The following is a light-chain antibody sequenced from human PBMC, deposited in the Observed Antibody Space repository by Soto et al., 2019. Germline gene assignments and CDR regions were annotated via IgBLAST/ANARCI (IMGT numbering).Light chain of an antibody. CDR1: QSVGGH. Sequence: EIVLTQSPDSLSLSPGDRATLSCRASQSVGGHLAWYQQRPGQAPRLLIFGTSVTATGIPARFSGSGSGTDLTLTITSLEPEDSAVYYCQQRHIWPLTFGGGTRLEIK. CDR3: QQRHIWPLT. V-gene: IGKV3-11*01. J-gene: IGKJ4*01. CDR2: GTS.